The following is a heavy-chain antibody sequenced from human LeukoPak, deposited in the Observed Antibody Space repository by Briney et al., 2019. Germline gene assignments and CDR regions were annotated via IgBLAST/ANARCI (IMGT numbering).Heavy chain of an antibody. J-gene: IGHJ3*02. D-gene: IGHD3-10*01. CDR3: ARDMVRSKSIFDI. Sequence: PSETLSLTCTVSGGSISSSSYYWGWIRQPPGKGLEWIGSIYYSGSTYYNPSLKSRVTISVDTSKNQFSLKLSSVTAADTAVYYCARDMVRSKSIFDIWGQGTMVTVSS. CDR2: IYYSGST. CDR1: GGSISSSSYY. V-gene: IGHV4-39*07.